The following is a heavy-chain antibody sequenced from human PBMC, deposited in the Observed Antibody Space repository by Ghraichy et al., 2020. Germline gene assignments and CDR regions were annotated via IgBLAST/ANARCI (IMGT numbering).Heavy chain of an antibody. CDR3: ARHSHYYYGMDV. V-gene: IGHV4-39*01. CDR2: IHYSGRT. Sequence: SETLSLTCTVSSGSIISSAFYWGWIRQPPGKGLEWIGSIHYSGRTYYNPSLKSRVTVSADTSKNQFSLMLSSVTATDTALYYCARHSHYYYGMDVWGQGTTVTVSS. D-gene: IGHD4-11*01. CDR1: SGSIISSAFY. J-gene: IGHJ6*02.